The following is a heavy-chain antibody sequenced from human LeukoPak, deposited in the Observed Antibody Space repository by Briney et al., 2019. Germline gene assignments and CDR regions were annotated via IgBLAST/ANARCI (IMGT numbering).Heavy chain of an antibody. CDR1: GYTFTGYY. CDR2: INPNSGGT. CDR3: AVGSGSYFINYFDY. D-gene: IGHD3-10*01. J-gene: IGHJ4*02. V-gene: IGHV1-2*02. Sequence: ASVKVSCKASGYTFTGYYMHWVRQAPGQGLEWMGWINPNSGGTNYAQKFQGRVTMTRDTSISTAYMELSRLRSDDTAVYYCAVGSGSYFINYFDYWGQGTLVTVSS.